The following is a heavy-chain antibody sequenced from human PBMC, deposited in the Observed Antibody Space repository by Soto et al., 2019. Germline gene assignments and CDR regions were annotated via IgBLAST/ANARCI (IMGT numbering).Heavy chain of an antibody. J-gene: IGHJ6*02. CDR3: ATADPPMYYDFWSDWLYYYGMDV. V-gene: IGHV3-23*01. Sequence: GGSLRLSCAASGFTFSSYAMSWVRQAPGKGLEWVSAISGSGGSTYYADSVKGRFTISRDNSKNTLYLQMNSLRAEDTAVYYCATADPPMYYDFWSDWLYYYGMDVWGQGTTVTVSS. CDR1: GFTFSSYA. D-gene: IGHD3-3*01. CDR2: ISGSGGST.